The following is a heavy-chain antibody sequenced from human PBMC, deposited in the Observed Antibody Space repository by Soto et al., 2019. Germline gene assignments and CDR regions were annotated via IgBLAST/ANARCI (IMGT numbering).Heavy chain of an antibody. D-gene: IGHD3-22*01. V-gene: IGHV3-11*01. Sequence: GGSLRRSCAASGFTFSDYYMSWMRQAPGKGLEWVSYIGSSDNIIYYADSVKGRFTISRDNAKNSLYLQMNSLRAEDTAAYYCARDLGYYESSGYFDYWGQGTLVTVYS. CDR1: GFTFSDYY. J-gene: IGHJ4*02. CDR2: IGSSDNII. CDR3: ARDLGYYESSGYFDY.